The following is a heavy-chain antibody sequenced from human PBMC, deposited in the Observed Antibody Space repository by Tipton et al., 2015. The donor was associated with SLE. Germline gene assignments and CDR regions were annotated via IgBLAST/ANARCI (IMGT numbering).Heavy chain of an antibody. Sequence: TLSLTCTVSGGSISGYYWSWLRQPAGKGLEWIGRVYSSGRTIYNPSIKSRITLSLDTSKNQFSLRVNSATAADTAVYYCARGGGSYYDYWGQGTLVTVSS. V-gene: IGHV4-4*07. CDR1: GGSISGYY. CDR3: ARGGGSYYDY. D-gene: IGHD1-26*01. J-gene: IGHJ4*02. CDR2: VYSSGRT.